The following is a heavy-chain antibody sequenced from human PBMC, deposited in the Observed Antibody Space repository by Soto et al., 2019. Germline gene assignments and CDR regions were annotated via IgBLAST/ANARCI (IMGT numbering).Heavy chain of an antibody. D-gene: IGHD3-22*01. CDR3: ARHPNYYDSSGYDYSDS. CDR2: VYPGDSKT. J-gene: IGHJ4*02. Sequence: GESLKISCKASGYRFTNYWIAWVRQMPGKGLEWMGIVYPGDSKTRYSPSFQGQVTISADKSITTAFLQWSSLKASDTAMYYCARHPNYYDSSGYDYSDSWGQGTLVPVSS. V-gene: IGHV5-51*01. CDR1: GYRFTNYW.